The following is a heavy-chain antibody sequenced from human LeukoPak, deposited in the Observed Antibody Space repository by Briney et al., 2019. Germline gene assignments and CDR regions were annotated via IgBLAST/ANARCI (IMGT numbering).Heavy chain of an antibody. Sequence: SETLSLTCTVSGGSISSYYWSWIRQPAGKGLEWIGRIYSSGSINYNPSLKSRVNILVDMPKNQFSLKLSSVTAADTAVYYCARGIYGDYGLGYWGQGTLVTVSS. CDR3: ARGIYGDYGLGY. CDR2: IYSSGSI. J-gene: IGHJ4*02. V-gene: IGHV4-4*07. CDR1: GGSISSYY. D-gene: IGHD4-17*01.